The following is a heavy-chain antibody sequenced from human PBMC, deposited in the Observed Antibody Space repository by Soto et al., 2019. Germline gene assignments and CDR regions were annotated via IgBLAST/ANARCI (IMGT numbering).Heavy chain of an antibody. V-gene: IGHV3-23*01. D-gene: IGHD5-18*01. CDR1: GFSFSSYA. Sequence: GGSLRLSCAASGFSFSSYAMSCVRQAPGKGLEWVSAISGSGGSTYYADSVKGRFTISRDNSKNTLYLQMNSLRAEDTAVYYCAKDDSVLWLSSLYDYWGHGTLVTVS. CDR2: ISGSGGST. J-gene: IGHJ4*01. CDR3: AKDDSVLWLSSLYDY.